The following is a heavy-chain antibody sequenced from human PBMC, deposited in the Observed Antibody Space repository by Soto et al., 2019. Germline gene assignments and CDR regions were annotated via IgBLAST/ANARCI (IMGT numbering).Heavy chain of an antibody. D-gene: IGHD3-22*01. CDR1: GFTFSSYA. Sequence: GGSVRLSCAASGFTFSSYAMHWVRQAPGKGLEGVAVISYDGSNKYYADSVKGRFTISRDNSKNTLYLKMNSLRAEDTAVYYCVSTPTAVVGWLLAFWGQGTMLT. V-gene: IGHV3-30-3*01. CDR2: ISYDGSNK. J-gene: IGHJ4*02. CDR3: VSTPTAVVGWLLAF.